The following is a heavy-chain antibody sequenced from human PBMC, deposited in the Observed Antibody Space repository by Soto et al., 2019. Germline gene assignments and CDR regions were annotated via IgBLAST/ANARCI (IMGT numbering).Heavy chain of an antibody. V-gene: IGHV2-5*02. CDR2: IYWDDDK. J-gene: IGHJ4*02. CDR1: GFSLTTSRVG. D-gene: IGHD4-17*01. Sequence: QITLKESGPTLVTPTQTLTLTCTFSGFSLTTSRVGVGWIRQPPVNAREFLVFIYWDDDKRYSPSLRTRLTITNDAPTNQVVLPLTNMDPVDTATYDCAHRRPHYGDWNNGALCDWGQGILVTVS. CDR3: AHRRPHYGDWNNGALCD.